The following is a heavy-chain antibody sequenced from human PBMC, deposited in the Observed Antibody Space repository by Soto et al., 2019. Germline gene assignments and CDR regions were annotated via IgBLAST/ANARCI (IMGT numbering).Heavy chain of an antibody. V-gene: IGHV3-23*01. CDR2: ISGSGVDT. Sequence: LRLSCAASGLTFSSSAMNWVRQAPGEGLQWVSAISGSGVDTYYADSVKGRFTISRDNSYNTLYLQMNSLGAEDTAVYYCAKEWRTPRWTYGFDIWGQGTMVTVSS. D-gene: IGHD2-15*01. CDR1: GLTFSSSA. J-gene: IGHJ3*02. CDR3: AKEWRTPRWTYGFDI.